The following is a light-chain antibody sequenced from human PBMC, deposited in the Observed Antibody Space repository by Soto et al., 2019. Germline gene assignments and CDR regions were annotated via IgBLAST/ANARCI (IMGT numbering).Light chain of an antibody. V-gene: IGKV1-5*03. CDR3: QQYSDSSRS. CDR2: TAS. CDR1: QNIDTW. Sequence: DIQMTQSPSTLSASIGDRITISCRASQNIDTWLAWYQQRPGEDPKLLIYTASNLENGVPSRFSGSGSGTAFTLTISSLQPEDFATYYCQQYSDSSRSFGQGTQVE. J-gene: IGKJ1*01.